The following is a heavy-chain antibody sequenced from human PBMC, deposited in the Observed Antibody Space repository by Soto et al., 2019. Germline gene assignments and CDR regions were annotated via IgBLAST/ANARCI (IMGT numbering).Heavy chain of an antibody. D-gene: IGHD6-13*01. J-gene: IGHJ6*02. CDR1: GFTFSNAW. V-gene: IGHV3-15*07. CDR2: IKSKTDGGTT. CDR3: TTVNPGIAAAGTSYYYYYGMDV. Sequence: GGSLRLSCAASGFTFSNAWMNWVRQAPGKGLEWVGRIKSKTDGGTTDYAAPVKGRFTISRDDSKNTLYLQMNSLKTEDTAVYYCTTVNPGIAAAGTSYYYYYGMDVWGQGTTVTVSS.